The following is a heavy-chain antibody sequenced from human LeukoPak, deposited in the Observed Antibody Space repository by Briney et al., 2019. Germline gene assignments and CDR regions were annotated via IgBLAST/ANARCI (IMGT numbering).Heavy chain of an antibody. V-gene: IGHV3-23*01. CDR1: GFTFSSYA. J-gene: IGHJ4*02. D-gene: IGHD5-18*01. Sequence: PGRSLRLSCAASGFTFSSYAISWVRQAPGKGLEWVSAISGSGGSTYYADSVKGRFTISRDNSKNTLYLQMNSLRAEDTAVYYCAKEKKYSYGLIDYWGQGTLVTVSS. CDR2: ISGSGGST. CDR3: AKEKKYSYGLIDY.